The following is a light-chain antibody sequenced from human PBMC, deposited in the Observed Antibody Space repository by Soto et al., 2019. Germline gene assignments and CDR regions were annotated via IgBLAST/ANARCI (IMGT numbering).Light chain of an antibody. CDR3: QQRSNWWT. Sequence: EIVVTQAPATLSLSPGERATLSCSASQSVSSYLAWYQQKPGQAPRLLIYDASNRATGIPARFSGSGSGTDFTLPISSLEPEDFAVYDCQQRSNWWTFGQGTKVEIK. CDR2: DAS. V-gene: IGKV3-11*01. CDR1: QSVSSY. J-gene: IGKJ1*01.